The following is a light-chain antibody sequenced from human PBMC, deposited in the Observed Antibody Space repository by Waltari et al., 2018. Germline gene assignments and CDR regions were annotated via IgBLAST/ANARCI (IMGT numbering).Light chain of an antibody. J-gene: IGLJ1*01. CDR1: SSDVGGFSY. CDR3: SSYGGDNNYV. CDR2: EVA. Sequence: QSALTQPPSASGSPGQSVTISCTGTSSDVGGFSYVSWFQQHPGKAPKLIIYEVATRPSGVPDRFSGSKSGNPASLTVSGLQAEDEADYYCSSYGGDNNYVFGSGTKVTVL. V-gene: IGLV2-8*01.